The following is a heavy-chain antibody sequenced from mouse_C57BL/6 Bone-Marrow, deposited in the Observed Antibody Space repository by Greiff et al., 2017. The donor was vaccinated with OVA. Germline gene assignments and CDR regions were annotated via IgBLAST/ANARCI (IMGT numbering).Heavy chain of an antibody. J-gene: IGHJ3*01. Sequence: QVQLQQSGPELVKPGASVKLSCKASGYTFTSYDINWVKQRPGQGLEWIGWIYPRDGSTNYNEKFKGKATVTVDTSSSTAYMEMHSLTSEDEAVDVCARAILDLRGVAYWGQGTLVTVSA. CDR2: IYPRDGST. D-gene: IGHD1-1*01. CDR3: ARAILDLRGVAY. V-gene: IGHV1-85*01. CDR1: GYTFTSYD.